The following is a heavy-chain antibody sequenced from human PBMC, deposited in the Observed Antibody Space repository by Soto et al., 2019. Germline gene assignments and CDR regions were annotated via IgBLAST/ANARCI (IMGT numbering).Heavy chain of an antibody. CDR1: GFTVSSNY. J-gene: IGHJ2*01. CDR3: SSAASYYDSSSDACRYYWHFEL. V-gene: IGHV3-66*01. D-gene: IGHD3-22*01. CDR2: IYSGGIT. Sequence: EVQLVESGGGLVQPGGSLRLSCAASGFTVSSNYMNWVRQAPGKGLEWVSVIYSGGITNYADSVKGRSTISRNNSKNAVYLHMSMLTTEDTAVYYCSSAASYYDSSSDACRYYWHFELLGRGTLVTVSS.